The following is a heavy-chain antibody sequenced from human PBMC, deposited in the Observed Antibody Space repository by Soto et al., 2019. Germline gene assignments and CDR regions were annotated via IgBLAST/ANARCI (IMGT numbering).Heavy chain of an antibody. D-gene: IGHD5-12*01. V-gene: IGHV4-34*01. Sequence: QVQLQQWGAGLLKPSETLSLTCAVYGGSFSAYYWSWIRQPPGKGLEWIGEINHSGSTNYNPSLKSXXTXSXXRSKTQFSLKLSSVTAADTAAYYCARGVGYAGVDYWGQGTLVTVSS. CDR2: INHSGST. J-gene: IGHJ4*02. CDR3: ARGVGYAGVDY. CDR1: GGSFSAYY.